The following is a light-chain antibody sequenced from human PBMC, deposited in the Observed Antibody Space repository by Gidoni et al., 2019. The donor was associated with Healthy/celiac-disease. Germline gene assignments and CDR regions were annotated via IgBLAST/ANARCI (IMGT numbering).Light chain of an antibody. CDR2: AAS. CDR3: QQLNSYPYT. CDR1: QGISSY. V-gene: IGKV1-9*01. J-gene: IGKJ2*01. Sequence: DIQLTQSPSFLSASVRNRVTITCRASQGISSYLAWYQQKPGKAPKLLIYAASTLPSGVPSRFSGSVSGTEFTLTISSLQPEDFATYYCQQLNSYPYTFGQGTKLEIK.